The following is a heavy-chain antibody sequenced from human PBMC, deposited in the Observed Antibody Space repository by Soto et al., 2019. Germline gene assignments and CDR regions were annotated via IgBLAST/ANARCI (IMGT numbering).Heavy chain of an antibody. CDR3: ARGGRPDF. V-gene: IGHV3-30*12. J-gene: IGHJ3*01. D-gene: IGHD1-26*01. CDR1: GFTFSSYG. Sequence: GSLRLSCAASGFTFSSYGMHWVRQAPGKGLERVAVIWYDGSNKYYADSVKGRLTISRDNAKNSLSLHMNSLRADDTAVYYCARGGRPDFWGQGTMVTVSS. CDR2: IWYDGSNK.